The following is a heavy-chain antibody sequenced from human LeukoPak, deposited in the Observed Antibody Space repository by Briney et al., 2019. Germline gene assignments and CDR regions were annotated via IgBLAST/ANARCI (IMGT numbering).Heavy chain of an antibody. J-gene: IGHJ4*02. CDR3: ARGGDYLGSFDY. CDR1: GYTFTSYG. CDR2: ISAYNGNT. D-gene: IGHD4-17*01. Sequence: ASVKVSCKASGYTFTSYGISWVRQAPGQGLEWVGWISAYNGNTNYAQKLQGRVTMTTDTSTSTAYMELSSLRSEDTAVYYCARGGDYLGSFDYWGQGTLVTVSS. V-gene: IGHV1-18*01.